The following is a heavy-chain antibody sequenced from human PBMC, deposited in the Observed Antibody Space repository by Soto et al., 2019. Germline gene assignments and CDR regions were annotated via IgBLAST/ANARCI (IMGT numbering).Heavy chain of an antibody. V-gene: IGHV3-15*07. J-gene: IGHJ3*02. Sequence: GGSLRLSCVASGFTFTNAWLNWVRQAPGKGLEWVGRIKSKVAGGTADYAAPVKGRFTISRDDSKNTLYLQMNSLKTEDTAVYYCTTDLKPSYRRGGWYGAFDIWGQGTMVTV. CDR1: GFTFTNAW. CDR3: TTDLKPSYRRGGWYGAFDI. D-gene: IGHD6-19*01. CDR2: IKSKVAGGTA.